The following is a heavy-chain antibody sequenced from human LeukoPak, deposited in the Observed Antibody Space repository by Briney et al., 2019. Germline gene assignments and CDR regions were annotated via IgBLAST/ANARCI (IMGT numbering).Heavy chain of an antibody. D-gene: IGHD3-10*01. CDR1: GFTFSSYW. CDR3: ARDSRQGWFVSMDV. CDR2: INSDGSRT. Sequence: PGGSLRLSCEASGFTFSSYWMHWVRQAPGKGLVWVSRINSDGSRTTYADSVKGRFTISRDNAKNTLYLQMNSLRAEDTAVYYCARDSRQGWFVSMDVWGQGTTVTVSS. V-gene: IGHV3-74*01. J-gene: IGHJ6*02.